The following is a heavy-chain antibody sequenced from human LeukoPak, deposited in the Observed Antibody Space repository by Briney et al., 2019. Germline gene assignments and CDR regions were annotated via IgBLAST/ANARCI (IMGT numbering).Heavy chain of an antibody. V-gene: IGHV3-43*02. CDR1: GFTFSSYS. CDR2: ISGDGGST. J-gene: IGHJ3*02. Sequence: GGSLRLSCAASGFTFSSYSMNWVRQAPGKGLEWVSLISGDGGSTYYADSVKGRFTISRDNSKNSLYLQMNSLRTEDTALYYCAKDRHYDFWSGYYHVDAFDIWGQGTMVTVSS. CDR3: AKDRHYDFWSGYYHVDAFDI. D-gene: IGHD3-3*01.